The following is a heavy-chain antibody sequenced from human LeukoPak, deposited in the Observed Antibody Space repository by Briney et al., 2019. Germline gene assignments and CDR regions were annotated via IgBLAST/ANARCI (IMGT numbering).Heavy chain of an antibody. CDR2: IWYDGSNK. Sequence: GGSLRLSCAASGSTFSSYGMHWVRQAPGKGLEWVAVIWYDGSNKYYADSVKGRFTISRDNSKNTLYLQMNSLRAEDTAVYYCAGGVVTLFDYWGQGTLVTVSS. D-gene: IGHD3-3*01. CDR3: AGGVVTLFDY. V-gene: IGHV3-33*01. J-gene: IGHJ4*02. CDR1: GSTFSSYG.